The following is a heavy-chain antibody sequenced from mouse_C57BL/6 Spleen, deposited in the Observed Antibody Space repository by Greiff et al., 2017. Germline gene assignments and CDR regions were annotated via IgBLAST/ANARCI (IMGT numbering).Heavy chain of an antibody. V-gene: IGHV1-52*01. Sequence: VQLLQSGAELVRPGSSVKLSCKASGYTFTSYWMHWVKQRPRQGLEWIGNIDPSDSETHYNQKFKGKATLTVDKSSSTAYMQLSSLTSADSAVYYCASGGTTEESFDDWGQGTTLTVSS. J-gene: IGHJ2*01. CDR3: ASGGTTEESFDD. CDR1: GYTFTSYW. D-gene: IGHD1-1*01. CDR2: IDPSDSET.